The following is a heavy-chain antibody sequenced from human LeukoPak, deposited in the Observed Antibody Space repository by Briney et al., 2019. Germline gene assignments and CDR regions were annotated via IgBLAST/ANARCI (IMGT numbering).Heavy chain of an antibody. CDR3: VRFRRDYYYGLDV. J-gene: IGHJ6*02. CDR2: IKTDGSEK. CDR1: GFTFRSHW. V-gene: IGHV3-7*01. Sequence: GSLRLSCAASGFTFRSHWITWVRQAPGQGLEWVANIKTDGSEKFYMDALKGRFTISRDNAKSTMYLQMNSLRAEDTAVYYCVRFRRDYYYGLDVWGQGTTVTVSS.